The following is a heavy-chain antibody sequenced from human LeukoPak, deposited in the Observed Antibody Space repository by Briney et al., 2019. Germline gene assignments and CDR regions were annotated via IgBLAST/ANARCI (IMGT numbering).Heavy chain of an antibody. CDR1: GGTFSSYA. CDR3: ARDRRRGGSGSRRYYGMDV. V-gene: IGHV1-69*13. J-gene: IGHJ6*02. D-gene: IGHD3-10*01. CDR2: IIPIFGTA. Sequence: SVNVSCKASGGTFSSYAISWVRQAPGQGLEWMGGIIPIFGTANYAQKFQGRVTITADESTSTAYMELSSLRSEDTAVYYCARDRRRGGSGSRRYYGMDVWGQGTTVTVSS.